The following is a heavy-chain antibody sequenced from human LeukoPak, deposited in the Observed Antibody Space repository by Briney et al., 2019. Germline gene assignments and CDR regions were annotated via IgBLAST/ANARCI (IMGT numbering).Heavy chain of an antibody. CDR3: ARDYSGGLDY. CDR2: ISSNGAYT. J-gene: IGHJ4*02. Sequence: PGGSLRLSCAASGFTFSSYAIHWVRQAPGKGLDYVSAISSNGAYTYFANSVEGRFTITRDSSKNTVYLQMGSLRAEDTAVYYCARDYSGGLDYWGQGTLATVSS. CDR1: GFTFSSYA. D-gene: IGHD6-19*01. V-gene: IGHV3-64*01.